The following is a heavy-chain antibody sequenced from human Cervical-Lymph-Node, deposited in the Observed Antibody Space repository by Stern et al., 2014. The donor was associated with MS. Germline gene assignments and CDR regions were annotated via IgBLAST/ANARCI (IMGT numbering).Heavy chain of an antibody. Sequence: VQLVESGPEVKRPGESLKISCQASGYTFTSYWIGWVRQMPGKGLEWIAIIFPGSPNLRSSPSFQGQVTISADKSSSPAYLQWNNLKASDTAIYYCARQRYFDYWGQGTLVTVSS. J-gene: IGHJ4*02. CDR1: GYTFTSYW. CDR3: ARQRYFDY. V-gene: IGHV5-51*01. CDR2: IFPGSPNL.